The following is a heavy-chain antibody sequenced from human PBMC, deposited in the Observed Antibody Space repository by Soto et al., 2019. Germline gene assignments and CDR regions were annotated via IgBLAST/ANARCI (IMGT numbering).Heavy chain of an antibody. CDR1: GGTFSSYA. CDR2: IIPIFGTA. V-gene: IGHV1-69*12. D-gene: IGHD6-25*01. J-gene: IGHJ5*02. CDR3: AQPQQRRDSSWFDP. Sequence: QVQLVQSGAEVKKPGSSVKVSCKASGGTFSSYAISWVRQATGQGLEWMGGIIPIFGTANYAQKFQGRVTITADESTSTAYMELRSLRSEDTAVYYGAQPQQRRDSSWFDPWGQGPLVTDSS.